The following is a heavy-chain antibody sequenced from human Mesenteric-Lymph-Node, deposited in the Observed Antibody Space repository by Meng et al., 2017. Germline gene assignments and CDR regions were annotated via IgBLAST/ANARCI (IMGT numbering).Heavy chain of an antibody. CDR1: GFTFRDYW. J-gene: IGHJ4*02. CDR2: ISDSGSDT. V-gene: IGHV3-23*01. CDR3: AKHMGTTHGAIPD. Sequence: GGSLRLSCAASGFTFRDYWMSWVRQAPGKGLEWVSIISDSGSDTYYADSVKGRFTVSRDNSKNTLYLQMSTLSAEDVAVYYCAKHMGTTHGAIPDWGQGMLVTVSS. D-gene: IGHD4-11*01.